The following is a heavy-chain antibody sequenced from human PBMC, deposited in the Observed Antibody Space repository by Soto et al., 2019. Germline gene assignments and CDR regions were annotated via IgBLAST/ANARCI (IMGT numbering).Heavy chain of an antibody. CDR1: GFTLSDYY. J-gene: IGHJ6*03. D-gene: IGHD6-19*01. Sequence: QVQLVESGGGLVKPGGSLRLSCEASGFTLSDYYMTWIRQAPGKGLAWISYISSSATIIYYADSVKGRFNISRDNAKTSLYLQMNSLRADDTAVYYCARAVKQWLVGGDYYYYYMDVWGKGTTVTVSS. CDR3: ARAVKQWLVGGDYYYYYMDV. CDR2: ISSSATII. V-gene: IGHV3-11*01.